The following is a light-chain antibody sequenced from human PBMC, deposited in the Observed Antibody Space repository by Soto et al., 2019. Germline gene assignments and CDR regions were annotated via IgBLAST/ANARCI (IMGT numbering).Light chain of an antibody. V-gene: IGLV1-44*01. CDR2: SNS. J-gene: IGLJ2*01. CDR3: VAWDDSLNGRV. CDR1: RSNIGSNT. Sequence: QSVVTQPPSASGTPGQRVTISCSGSRSNIGSNTVNWYQQLPGTAPKLLIYSNSQRPSGVPDRFSGSKSGTSASLAISGLQSEDEADYYCVAWDDSLNGRVFGGGTKVTVL.